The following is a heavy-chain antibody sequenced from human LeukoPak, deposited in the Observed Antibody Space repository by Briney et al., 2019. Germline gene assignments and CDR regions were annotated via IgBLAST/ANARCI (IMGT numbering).Heavy chain of an antibody. V-gene: IGHV3-23*01. CDR2: ISGSGGST. D-gene: IGHD6-13*01. Sequence: GGSLRLSCAASGFTFNTYAMSWVRQAPGKGLEWVSVISGSGGSTYYADSVKGRFTISRDNSKNTLYLQMNSLRAEDTAVYYCAKAAVIAAAGTYYYYYGMDVWGQGTTVTVSS. CDR3: AKAAVIAAAGTYYYYYGMDV. CDR1: GFTFNTYA. J-gene: IGHJ6*02.